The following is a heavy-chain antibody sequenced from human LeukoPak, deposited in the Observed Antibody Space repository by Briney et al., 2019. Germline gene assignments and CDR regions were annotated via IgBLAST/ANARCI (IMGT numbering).Heavy chain of an antibody. V-gene: IGHV4-39*07. D-gene: IGHD1-26*01. CDR3: ARVWTDSGSYYDDRGAFDY. CDR1: GGSITSNSDY. J-gene: IGHJ4*02. CDR2: IYHSGST. Sequence: KSSETLSLTCIVSGGSITSNSDYWGWIRQPPGKGLEWIGSIYHSGSTYYNPSLKSRVTISVDTSKNQISLKLSSVTAADTALYYCARVWTDSGSYYDDRGAFDYWGQGTLVTVSS.